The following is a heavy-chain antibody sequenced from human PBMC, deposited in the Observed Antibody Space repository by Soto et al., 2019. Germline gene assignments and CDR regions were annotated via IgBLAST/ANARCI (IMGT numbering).Heavy chain of an antibody. CDR1: GPSVSSETHF. CDR3: AREDMSGTYYFDY. V-gene: IGHV4-61*01. CDR2: VYRTGIT. J-gene: IGHJ4*02. Sequence: PSETRSPTCRVSGPSVSSETHFWTWIRQPPGKGLEWIGYVYRTGITNSNPTLTRRVTVSAYRYKNQFSLTLRSVTAADTAVYYCAREDMSGTYYFDYWGPGIQVTVSS. D-gene: IGHD1-26*01.